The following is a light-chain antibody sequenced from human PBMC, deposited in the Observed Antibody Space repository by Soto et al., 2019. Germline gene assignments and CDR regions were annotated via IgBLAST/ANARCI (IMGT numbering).Light chain of an antibody. CDR3: QQYGSSPLT. J-gene: IGKJ4*01. Sequence: EIVLTQSPATLSLSPGERSTLSCRAIQSVSSYLAWYQQKPGQPPRLLIYDASNRTTGIPARFSGSGSGTDFTLTISRLEPEDFAVYYCQQYGSSPLTFGGGTKVDIK. CDR1: QSVSSY. CDR2: DAS. V-gene: IGKV3-20*01.